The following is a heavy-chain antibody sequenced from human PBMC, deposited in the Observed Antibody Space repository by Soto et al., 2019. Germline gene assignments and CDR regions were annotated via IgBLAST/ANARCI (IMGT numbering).Heavy chain of an antibody. CDR1: GFTFSSYG. CDR2: IWHDGSNK. CDR3: ARGHSSGCYPNWFDP. Sequence: QVQLVESGGGVVQPGRSLRLSCAASGFTFSSYGMHWVRQAPGKGLEWVAVIWHDGSNKHYVDSVKGRFTISRDNSKNTLYLQMNSLRAEDTAVYYCARGHSSGCYPNWFDPWGQGTLVIVSS. D-gene: IGHD6-19*01. J-gene: IGHJ5*02. V-gene: IGHV3-33*01.